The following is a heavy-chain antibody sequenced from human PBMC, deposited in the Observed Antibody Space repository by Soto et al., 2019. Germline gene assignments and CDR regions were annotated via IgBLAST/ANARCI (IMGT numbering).Heavy chain of an antibody. D-gene: IGHD3-3*01. CDR2: ISSSSSYI. J-gene: IGHJ4*02. CDR1: GFTFSSYS. Sequence: GGSLRLSCAASGFTFSSYSMNWVRQAPAKGLEWVSSISSSSSYIYYADSVKGRFTISRDNAKNSLYLQMNSLRAEDTAVYYCARGEALGGFLEWLLSVSYWGQGTLVTVSS. V-gene: IGHV3-21*01. CDR3: ARGEALGGFLEWLLSVSY.